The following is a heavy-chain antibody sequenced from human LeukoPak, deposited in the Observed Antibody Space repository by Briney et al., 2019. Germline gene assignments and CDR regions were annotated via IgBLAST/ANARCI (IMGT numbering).Heavy chain of an antibody. D-gene: IGHD2-2*01. J-gene: IGHJ4*02. CDR1: GFSFSTYG. CDR2: IRYDGSNK. V-gene: IGHV3-30*02. CDR3: AKDPCSGTTCYASLNY. Sequence: GGSLRLSCAASGFSFSTYGMHWVRQAPGKGLEWVAHIRYDGSNKDYADSAKGRFTISRDNSKNTLYLQMDSLRAGDTAVYYCAKDPCSGTTCYASLNYWGQGTLVTVSS.